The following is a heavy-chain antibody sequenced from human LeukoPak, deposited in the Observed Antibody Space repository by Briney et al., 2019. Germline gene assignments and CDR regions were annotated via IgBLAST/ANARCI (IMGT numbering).Heavy chain of an antibody. J-gene: IGHJ4*02. D-gene: IGHD3-10*01. CDR2: ISGSGGST. CDR1: GFTFSSYA. V-gene: IGHV3-23*01. CDR3: AKDPDDGSGSYSDY. Sequence: GGPLRLSCAASGFTFSSYAMSWVRQAPGKGLEWVSAISGSGGSTYYADSVKGQFTISRDNSKNTLYLQMNSLRAEDTAVYYCAKDPDDGSGSYSDYWGQGTLVTVSS.